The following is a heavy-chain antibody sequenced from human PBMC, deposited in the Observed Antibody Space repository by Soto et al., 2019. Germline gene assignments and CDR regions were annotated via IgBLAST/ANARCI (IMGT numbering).Heavy chain of an antibody. CDR3: ARESGYSGYHFDY. CDR1: GFTFSSYN. V-gene: IGHV3-48*01. Sequence: GGSLRLSCAASGFTFSSYNMIWVRQAPGKGPEWVSYISDTSSNIYYADSVKGRFTISRDNAVNSLYLQMNSLRGEDTAVFYCARESGYSGYHFDYWGQGTLVTVSS. J-gene: IGHJ4*02. CDR2: ISDTSSNI. D-gene: IGHD5-12*01.